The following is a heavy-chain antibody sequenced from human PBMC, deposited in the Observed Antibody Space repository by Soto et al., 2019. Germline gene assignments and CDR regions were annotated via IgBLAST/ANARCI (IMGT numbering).Heavy chain of an antibody. D-gene: IGHD3-16*01. CDR3: ARRARGANFDF. V-gene: IGHV4-39*01. J-gene: IGHJ4*02. Sequence: SETLSLTCTVSGAFITSNSYYWGWIRQSPGKGLEWIGNIYFSGTTYYNPSLESRVTISVDTSERQFSLRLSSVTAADTAVYYCARRARGANFDFWGQGTLVTVSS. CDR1: GAFITSNSYY. CDR2: IYFSGTT.